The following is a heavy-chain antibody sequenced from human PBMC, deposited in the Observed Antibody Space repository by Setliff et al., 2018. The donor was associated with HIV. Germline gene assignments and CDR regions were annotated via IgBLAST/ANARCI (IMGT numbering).Heavy chain of an antibody. CDR1: GYTFTPYT. CDR3: ARDGGYSDHQWFGDAFDI. D-gene: IGHD3-10*01. J-gene: IGHJ3*02. CDR2: INAGKGNT. Sequence: ASVKVSCKASGYTFTPYTLHWVRQAPGQRLEWMGWINAGKGNTKYSQKFQGRVTITRDTSASTAYLDLSSLKSEDTAVYYCARDGGYSDHQWFGDAFDIWGQGTMVTVSS. V-gene: IGHV1-3*01.